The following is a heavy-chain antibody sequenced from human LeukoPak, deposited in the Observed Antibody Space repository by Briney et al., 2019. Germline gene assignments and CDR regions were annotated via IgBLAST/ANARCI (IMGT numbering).Heavy chain of an antibody. CDR2: ISYDGSNK. CDR1: RFTFSSYA. Sequence: GGSLRLSCAASRFTFSSYAMHWVRQAPGKGLEWVAVISYDGSNKYYADSVKGRFTISRDNSKNTLYLQMNSLRAEDTAVYYCAREYYGYYFDYWGQGTLVTVSS. V-gene: IGHV3-30-3*01. D-gene: IGHD4-17*01. CDR3: AREYYGYYFDY. J-gene: IGHJ4*02.